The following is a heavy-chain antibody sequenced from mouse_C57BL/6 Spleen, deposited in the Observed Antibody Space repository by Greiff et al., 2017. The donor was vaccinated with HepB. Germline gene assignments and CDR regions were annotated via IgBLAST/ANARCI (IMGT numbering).Heavy chain of an antibody. Sequence: QGQLQQSGAELVKPGASVKISCKASGYAFSSYWMNWVKQRPGKGLEWIGQIYPGDGDTNYNGKFKGKATLTADKSSSTAYMQLSSLTSEDSAVYFCARREDSSGYGFAYWGQGTLVTVSA. CDR2: IYPGDGDT. CDR3: ARREDSSGYGFAY. J-gene: IGHJ3*01. D-gene: IGHD3-2*02. CDR1: GYAFSSYW. V-gene: IGHV1-80*01.